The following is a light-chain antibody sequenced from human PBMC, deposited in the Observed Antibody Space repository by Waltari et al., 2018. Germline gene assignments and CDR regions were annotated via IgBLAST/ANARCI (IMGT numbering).Light chain of an antibody. J-gene: IGLJ3*02. V-gene: IGLV2-23*02. Sequence: QSALPQPVSVSGSPGQSVTISCTGTSNNVGDDNLVSWFQHHPDQAPKLLIFYVSKRPSGVSNRFSGSKSGNTASLTISGLQTEDEADYYCCSYSTGGSWMFGGGTKLTVL. CDR2: YVS. CDR3: CSYSTGGSWM. CDR1: SNNVGDDNL.